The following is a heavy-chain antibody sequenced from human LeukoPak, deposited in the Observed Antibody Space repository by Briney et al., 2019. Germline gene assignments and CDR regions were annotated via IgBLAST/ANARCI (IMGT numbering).Heavy chain of an antibody. CDR3: ARDRWGGERLVPRYFDL. V-gene: IGHV4-4*02. D-gene: IGHD6-13*01. CDR2: IYHSGST. Sequence: PSETLSLTCAVSGGSISSSNWWSWVRQPPGKGLEWIGEIYHSGSTNYNPSLKSRVTISVDKSKNQFSLKLSSVTAADTAVYYCARDRWGGERLVPRYFDLWGRGTLVTVSS. J-gene: IGHJ2*01. CDR1: GGSISSSNW.